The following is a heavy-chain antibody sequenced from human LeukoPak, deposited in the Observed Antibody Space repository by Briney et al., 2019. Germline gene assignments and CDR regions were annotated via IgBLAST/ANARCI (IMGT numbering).Heavy chain of an antibody. V-gene: IGHV4-4*08. CDR1: GGSISNYY. Sequence: SETLSLTCTVSGGSISNYYWNWIRQSPGRELEWIGHIYNSGSTNYNPSLKSRVTISVDTSKNQFSLKLKSVTAADTAVYYCAKDRDIVVVVAAQDYWGQGTLVTVSS. CDR3: AKDRDIVVVVAAQDY. D-gene: IGHD2-15*01. CDR2: IYNSGST. J-gene: IGHJ4*02.